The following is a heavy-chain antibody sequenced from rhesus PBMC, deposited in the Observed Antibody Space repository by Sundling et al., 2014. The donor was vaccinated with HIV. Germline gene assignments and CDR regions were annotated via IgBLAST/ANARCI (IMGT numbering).Heavy chain of an antibody. CDR1: GGSFSGYY. CDR3: ARKGVTASLVYFDY. D-gene: IGHD4-29*01. J-gene: IGHJ4*01. Sequence: QVQLQGSGPGLVKPSETLSLTCAVSGGSFSGYYWNWIRQTPGKGLEWIGSIGGTSGTTDYNPSLKSRVTISTDTSNHHFSLKLTSVTAADTAVYFCARKGVTASLVYFDYWGQGVLVTVSS. V-gene: IGHV4-165*02. CDR2: IGGTSGTT.